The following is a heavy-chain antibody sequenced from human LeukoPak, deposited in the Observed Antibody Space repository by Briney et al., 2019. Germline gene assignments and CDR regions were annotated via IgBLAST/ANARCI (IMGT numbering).Heavy chain of an antibody. CDR2: IYYSGST. D-gene: IGHD3-22*01. Sequence: SETLSLTCTVSGDSMRNYYWTWIRQPPGKGLEWIGYIYYSGSTNYNPSLESRVTISINTSKNQFSLKLSSVTAADTAVYFCARDQVDYDIPDHFDYWGKGTLVTVSS. J-gene: IGHJ4*02. V-gene: IGHV4-59*12. CDR1: GDSMRNYY. CDR3: ARDQVDYDIPDHFDY.